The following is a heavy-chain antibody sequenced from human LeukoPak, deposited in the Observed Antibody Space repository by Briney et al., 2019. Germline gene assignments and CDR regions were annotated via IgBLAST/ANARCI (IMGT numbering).Heavy chain of an antibody. V-gene: IGHV4-39*01. CDR3: ARQPRAGSGWYEPFDY. CDR2: IYYSGST. J-gene: IGHJ4*02. CDR1: GGSISSSSYY. Sequence: SETLSLTCTVSGGSISSSSYYWGWIRQPPGKGLGWIGSIYYSGSTYYNPSLKSRVTISVDTSKNQFSLKLSSVTAADTAVYYCARQPRAGSGWYEPFDYWGQGTLVTVSS. D-gene: IGHD6-19*01.